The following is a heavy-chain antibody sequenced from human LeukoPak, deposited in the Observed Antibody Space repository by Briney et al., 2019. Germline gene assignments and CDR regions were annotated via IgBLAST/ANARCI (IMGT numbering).Heavy chain of an antibody. V-gene: IGHV3-23*01. CDR2: ISGSGGST. CDR1: GFTFSSYA. CDR3: AKDSRDWNDAFDP. J-gene: IGHJ5*02. D-gene: IGHD1-1*01. Sequence: GVSLRLFCASSGFTFSSYAVSWVRQAPGKGLEGGSAISGSGGSTYYADSVKGRFTISRDNSKNTLYLQMNSLRAEDTAVYYCAKDSRDWNDAFDPWGQGTLVTVSS.